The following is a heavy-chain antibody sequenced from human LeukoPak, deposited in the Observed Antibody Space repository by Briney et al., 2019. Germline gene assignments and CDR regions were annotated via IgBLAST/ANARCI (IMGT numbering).Heavy chain of an antibody. D-gene: IGHD3-16*01. V-gene: IGHV3-21*01. CDR3: ARDRGEDRDAFDI. CDR2: ISSSSSYI. Sequence: GGSLRLSCAASGFTFSSYSMNWVRQAPGKGLEWVSSISSSSSYIYYADSVEGRFTISRDNAKNSLYLQMNSLRAEDTAVYYCARDRGEDRDAFDIWGQGTMVTVSS. J-gene: IGHJ3*02. CDR1: GFTFSSYS.